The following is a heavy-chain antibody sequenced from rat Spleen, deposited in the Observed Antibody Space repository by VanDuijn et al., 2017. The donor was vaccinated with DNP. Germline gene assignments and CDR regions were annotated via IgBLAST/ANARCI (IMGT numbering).Heavy chain of an antibody. J-gene: IGHJ2*01. Sequence: EVQLQESGPGLVEPSQSLSLTCSVTGYSITSCCRWTWIRKFPGHKLEWMGYINSAGSTNYNPSLKGRISITSDTSKNLFFLHLDSVTTEDTATYYCARWVWYFDYWGQGIMVTVSS. CDR1: GYSITSCCR. CDR3: ARWVWYFDY. CDR2: INSAGST. D-gene: IGHD1-7*01. V-gene: IGHV3-3*01.